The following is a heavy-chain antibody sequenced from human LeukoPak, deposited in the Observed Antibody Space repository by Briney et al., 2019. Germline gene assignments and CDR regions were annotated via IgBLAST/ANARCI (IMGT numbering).Heavy chain of an antibody. CDR1: GGSISSSSYY. V-gene: IGHV4-39*01. D-gene: IGHD3-16*01. J-gene: IGHJ5*02. Sequence: SGTLSLTCTVSGGSISSSSYYWGWIRQPPGKGLEWIGSIYYSGSTYYNPSLKSRVTISVDTSKNQFSLKLSSVTAADTAVYYCASWGNEDINWFDPWGQGTLVTVSS. CDR2: IYYSGST. CDR3: ASWGNEDINWFDP.